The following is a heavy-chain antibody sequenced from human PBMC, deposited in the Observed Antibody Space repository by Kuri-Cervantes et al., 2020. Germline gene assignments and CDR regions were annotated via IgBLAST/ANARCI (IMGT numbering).Heavy chain of an antibody. D-gene: IGHD3-22*01. CDR2: ISPYNGVT. CDR3: ARVRYDSSGYYRYYFDY. Sequence: ASVKVSCKASGFTFTSYGITWVRQAPGQGLGWVGWISPYNGVTDSAQKIQGRVTMTTDTSTSTAYMELSSLRSEDTAVYYCARVRYDSSGYYRYYFDYWGQGTLVTVSS. CDR1: GFTFTSYG. V-gene: IGHV1-18*01. J-gene: IGHJ4*02.